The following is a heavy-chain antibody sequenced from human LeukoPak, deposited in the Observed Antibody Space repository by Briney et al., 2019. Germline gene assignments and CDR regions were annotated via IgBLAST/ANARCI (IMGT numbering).Heavy chain of an antibody. CDR1: GYTFTSYG. J-gene: IGHJ3*02. CDR3: ARVEGGIVVVVAATGPDAFDI. Sequence: ASVKVSCKASGYTFTSYGISWVRQAPGQGLEWMGWISGYNGKINYAQKLQGRVTMTTDTSTSTAYMELSRLRSDDTAVYYCARVEGGIVVVVAATGPDAFDIWGQGTMVTVSS. D-gene: IGHD2-15*01. CDR2: ISGYNGKI. V-gene: IGHV1-18*01.